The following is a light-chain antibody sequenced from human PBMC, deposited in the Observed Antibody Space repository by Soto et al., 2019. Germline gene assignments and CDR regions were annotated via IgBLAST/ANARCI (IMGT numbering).Light chain of an antibody. V-gene: IGLV2-14*01. CDR2: EVS. J-gene: IGLJ2*01. CDR1: SSDVGGYKY. Sequence: QSALTQPASVSGSPGQSITISCTGTSSDVGGYKYVSWYQQLPGKAPKLMIYEVSNRPSGVSNRFSGSKSGNTASLTISELQAEDEADYYCSSYTSRSTPVFGGGTKLTVL. CDR3: SSYTSRSTPV.